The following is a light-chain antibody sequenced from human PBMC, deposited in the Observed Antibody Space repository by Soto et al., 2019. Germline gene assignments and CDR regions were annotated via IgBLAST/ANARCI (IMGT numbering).Light chain of an antibody. CDR3: QHHNSYSQT. CDR1: QSIRYY. CDR2: GAS. J-gene: IGKJ1*01. Sequence: DIQLTQSPPTLSASVGDRVTITCRASQSIRYYLAWYQQMPGKAPKLLIYGASSLQSGVPSRFSGSGSGTEFTLTICSLLPDDFATYFCQHHNSYSQTFGQGTKV. V-gene: IGKV1-5*01.